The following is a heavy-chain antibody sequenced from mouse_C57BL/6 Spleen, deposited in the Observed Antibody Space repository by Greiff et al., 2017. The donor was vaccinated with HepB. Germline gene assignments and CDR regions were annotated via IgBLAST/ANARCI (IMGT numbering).Heavy chain of an antibody. CDR3: ARRSDWYFDV. J-gene: IGHJ1*03. Sequence: SLNLSFPSSFSPFPTSPIYFLPQPHVNRLYFICNFHPYNDDTKYNEKFKGKATLTVEKSSSTVYLELSRLTSDDSAVYYCARRSDWYFDVWGTGTTVTVSS. CDR1: FSPFPTSP. CDR2: FHPYNDDT. V-gene: IGHV1-47*01.